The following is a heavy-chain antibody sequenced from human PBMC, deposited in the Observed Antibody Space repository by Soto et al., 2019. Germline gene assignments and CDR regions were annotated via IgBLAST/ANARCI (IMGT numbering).Heavy chain of an antibody. CDR3: ARGAIYYYDSSGYYFDY. V-gene: IGHV4-39*02. Sequence: PSETLSLTCSVSGGSISSSSYFWGWIRQPPGKGLEWIGSMYYSGSTYYNPSLKSRVTISVDTSKNQFSLKLSSVTAADTAVYYCARGAIYYYDSSGYYFDYWGQGTLVTVS. CDR1: GGSISSSSYF. CDR2: MYYSGST. J-gene: IGHJ4*02. D-gene: IGHD3-22*01.